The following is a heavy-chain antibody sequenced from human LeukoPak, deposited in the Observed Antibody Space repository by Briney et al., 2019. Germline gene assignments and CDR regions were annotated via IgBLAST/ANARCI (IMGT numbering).Heavy chain of an antibody. CDR1: GDSISNSDYY. Sequence: SETLSLACTVSGDSISNSDYYWGWIRQPPGKGLEWIALINYSGRTFYSPSLRSRVTISVDMSKNQFSLNLNSVTAADTAVYYCARRRKDLNWFDPWGQGTLVTVSS. CDR2: INYSGRT. CDR3: ARRRKDLNWFDP. V-gene: IGHV4-39*01. J-gene: IGHJ5*02.